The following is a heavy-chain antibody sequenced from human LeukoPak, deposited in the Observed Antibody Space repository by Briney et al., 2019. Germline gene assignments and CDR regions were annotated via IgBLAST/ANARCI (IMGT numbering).Heavy chain of an antibody. CDR2: IWYDGSNK. D-gene: IGHD2-21*02. V-gene: IGHV3-33*01. Sequence: GGSLRLSCAASGFTFSSYGMHWVRQAPGKGLEWVAVIWYDGSNKYYADSVKGRFTISRDNSKNTLYLQMNSLRAEDTAAYYCARDVAVVTAMTIDYWGQGTLVTVSS. CDR1: GFTFSSYG. J-gene: IGHJ4*02. CDR3: ARDVAVVTAMTIDY.